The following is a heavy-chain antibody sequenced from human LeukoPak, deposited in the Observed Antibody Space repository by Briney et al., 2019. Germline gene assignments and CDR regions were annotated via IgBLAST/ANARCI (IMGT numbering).Heavy chain of an antibody. D-gene: IGHD5-12*01. CDR1: GFTFSSYA. Sequence: GGSLRLSCAASGFTFSSYAMSWVRQAPGKGLEWVSAISGSGGSTYYADSVKGRFTISRDNSKNTLYLQMNSLRVEDTAVYYCAREMGLNIVATFGYWGQGTLVTVSS. V-gene: IGHV3-23*01. J-gene: IGHJ4*02. CDR3: AREMGLNIVATFGY. CDR2: ISGSGGST.